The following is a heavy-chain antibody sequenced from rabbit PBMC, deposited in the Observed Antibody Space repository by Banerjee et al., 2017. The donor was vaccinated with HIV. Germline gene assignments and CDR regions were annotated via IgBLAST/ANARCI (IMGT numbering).Heavy chain of an antibody. Sequence: QEQLVESGGGLVQPEGSLTLTCTASGFSFSSGYWICWVRQAPGKGLEWIGCIGAGSGATYYASWAKGRFTISKTSSTTVALQLNSLTAADTATYFCARSAIGNAGVGVGFKLWGPGTLVTVS. V-gene: IGHV1S45*01. J-gene: IGHJ4*01. CDR2: IGAGSGAT. D-gene: IGHD4-2*01. CDR3: ARSAIGNAGVGVGFKL. CDR1: GFSFSSGYW.